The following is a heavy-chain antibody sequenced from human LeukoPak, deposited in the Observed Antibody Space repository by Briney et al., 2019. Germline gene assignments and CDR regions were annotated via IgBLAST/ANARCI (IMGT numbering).Heavy chain of an antibody. CDR3: ARDMSSSRDDAFDI. CDR1: GYTFTTYG. Sequence: GASVKVSCKASGYTFTTYGISWVRQAPGQGLEWMGWISAYNGNTNYAQKLQGRVTMTTDTSTSTAYMELRSLRSDDTAVYYCARDMSSSRDDAFDIWGQGTMVTVSS. D-gene: IGHD6-13*01. J-gene: IGHJ3*02. CDR2: ISAYNGNT. V-gene: IGHV1-18*01.